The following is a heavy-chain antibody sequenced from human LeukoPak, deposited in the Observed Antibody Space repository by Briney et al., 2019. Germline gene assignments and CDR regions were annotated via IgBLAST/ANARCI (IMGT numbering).Heavy chain of an antibody. V-gene: IGHV3-21*01. Sequence: PGGSLRLSCAASGFTFSSYSMNWVRQAPGKGLEWVSSISSSSSYIYYADSVKGRFTISRDNAKNSLYLQMNSLRAEDTAVYYCAAADSSDYYCVYWGQGTLVTVSS. CDR3: AAADSSDYYCVY. CDR1: GFTFSSYS. J-gene: IGHJ4*02. D-gene: IGHD3-22*01. CDR2: ISSSSSYI.